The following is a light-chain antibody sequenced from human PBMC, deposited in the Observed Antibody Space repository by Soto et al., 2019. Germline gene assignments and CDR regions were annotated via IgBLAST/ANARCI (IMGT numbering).Light chain of an antibody. J-gene: IGLJ3*02. CDR3: QSFDLSVSWV. Sequence: QSVLTQPPSVSGAPGQRVSISCTGSSSNIGAGYNVQWYQQLPGTAPKLFIYHSTNRPSGVPDRFSASKSGTSASLTITGLQAEDEADYYCQSFDLSVSWVFGGGTKLTVL. CDR1: SSNIGAGYN. V-gene: IGLV1-40*01. CDR2: HST.